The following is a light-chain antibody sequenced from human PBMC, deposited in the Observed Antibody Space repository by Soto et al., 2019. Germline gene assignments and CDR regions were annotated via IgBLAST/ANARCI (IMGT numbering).Light chain of an antibody. J-gene: IGLJ2*01. CDR2: EVR. Sequence: QSALTQPASVSGSAGQSITISCSGTRRDVGAYNLVPWYQQHPGTAPKLIIYEVRNRPSGISCRFSGSRSGTTASLTISGLHAEDDGDYYCSSDTARSTVVFGGGTKLTVL. V-gene: IGLV2-14*01. CDR3: SSDTARSTVV. CDR1: RRDVGAYNL.